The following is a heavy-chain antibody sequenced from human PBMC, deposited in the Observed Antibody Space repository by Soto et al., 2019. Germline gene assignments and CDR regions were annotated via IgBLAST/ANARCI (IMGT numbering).Heavy chain of an antibody. CDR2: IIPTVGRT. V-gene: IGHV1-46*01. J-gene: IGHJ4*02. CDR1: GYTFTSYY. D-gene: IGHD6-25*01. CDR3: ARWNSSGYMDY. Sequence: QVQLVQSGAEVKKPGASVKVSCKASGYTFTSYYMHWVRQAPGQGLKWMGVIIPTVGRTTYAQNFQGRLTLTRDMSTSTVYMELSSLRPEDTAVYFCARWNSSGYMDYWGQGTLVTVSS.